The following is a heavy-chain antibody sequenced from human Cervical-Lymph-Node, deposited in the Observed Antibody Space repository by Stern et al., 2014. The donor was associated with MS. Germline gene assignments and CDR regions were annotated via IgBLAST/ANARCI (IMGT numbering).Heavy chain of an antibody. Sequence: VQLVESGGTLVQPGGSLRLSCAASGSTVNSNYMTWVRQAPGKGLEWVSIFYSGISTYHAESVKGRFSFSIDNSKNTLFLHMNNLRVEDTAMYYCTREMAARRLDPWGQGTLVIVSA. CDR3: TREMAARRLDP. CDR1: GSTVNSNY. CDR2: FYSGIST. V-gene: IGHV3-66*01. D-gene: IGHD5-24*01. J-gene: IGHJ5*02.